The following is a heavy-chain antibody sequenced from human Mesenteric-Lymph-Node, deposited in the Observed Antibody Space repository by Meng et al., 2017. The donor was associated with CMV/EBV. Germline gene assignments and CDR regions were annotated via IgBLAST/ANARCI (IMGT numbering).Heavy chain of an antibody. CDR1: GFTFSSFG. CDR2: ISVSGDRE. V-gene: IGHV3-48*03. J-gene: IGHJ6*02. CDR3: AKVLSPYYYGMDV. Sequence: GESLKISCAASGFTFSSFGMSWVRQVPGKGPEWVSGISVSGDREYYADSVKGRFTISRDNAKNSLYLQMNSLRAEDTAVYYCAKVLSPYYYGMDVWGQGTTVTVSS.